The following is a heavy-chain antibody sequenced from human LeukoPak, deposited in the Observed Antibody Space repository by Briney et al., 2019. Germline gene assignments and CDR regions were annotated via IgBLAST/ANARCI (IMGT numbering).Heavy chain of an antibody. Sequence: PSETLSLTCTVSSGPISSGDYYWSWIRQHPGKGLEWIGHIYHSGSTYYHPALKSRVNISVETSKDQFSLKLSSAAAADTAVDYWARNLGGYAHFDYWGQGTLVTVSS. V-gene: IGHV4-30-4*01. CDR2: IYHSGST. J-gene: IGHJ4*02. CDR3: ARNLGGYAHFDY. CDR1: SGPISSGDYY. D-gene: IGHD5-12*01.